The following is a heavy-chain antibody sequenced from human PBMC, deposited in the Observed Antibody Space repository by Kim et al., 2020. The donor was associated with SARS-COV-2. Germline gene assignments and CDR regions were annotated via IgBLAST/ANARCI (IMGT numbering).Heavy chain of an antibody. CDR1: GGSISSSSYY. Sequence: SETLSLTCTVSGGSISSSSYYWGWIRQPPGKGLEWIGSIYYSGSTYYNPSLKSRVTISVDTSKNQFSLKLSSVTAADTAVYYCARPVAQDAFDIWGQVTMVTVSS. CDR2: IYYSGST. V-gene: IGHV4-39*01. D-gene: IGHD2-15*01. CDR3: ARPVAQDAFDI. J-gene: IGHJ3*02.